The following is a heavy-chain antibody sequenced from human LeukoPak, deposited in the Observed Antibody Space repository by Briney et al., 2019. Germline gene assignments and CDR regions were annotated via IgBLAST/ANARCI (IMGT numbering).Heavy chain of an antibody. J-gene: IGHJ4*02. CDR1: GGSISSGGYY. CDR3: ARHSRNTFGVVVVPYYFDY. CDR2: IYYSGST. V-gene: IGHV4-31*03. D-gene: IGHD3-16*02. Sequence: SQTLSLTCTVSGGSISSGGYYWSWIRQHPGKGLEWIGYIYYSGSTYYNPSLKSRVTISVDTPKNQFSLKLSSVTAADTAVYYCARHSRNTFGVVVVPYYFDYWGQGTLVTVSS.